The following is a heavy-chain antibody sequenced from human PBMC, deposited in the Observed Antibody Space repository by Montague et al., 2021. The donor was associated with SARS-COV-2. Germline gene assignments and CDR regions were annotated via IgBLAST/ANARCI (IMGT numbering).Heavy chain of an antibody. J-gene: IGHJ6*02. CDR2: ISDDGSEK. V-gene: IGHV3-30*18. Sequence: SLRLSCAASGFTFSDYAMHWVRQAPGKGLEWVAVISDDGSEKKYPDSVKGRLSISRDNSKNTVYLQLSSLRVDDTGVYYCAKESNQFLFIQGYYYGLDVWGQGTTVTVSS. CDR1: GFTFSDYA. D-gene: IGHD2-2*01. CDR3: AKESNQFLFIQGYYYGLDV.